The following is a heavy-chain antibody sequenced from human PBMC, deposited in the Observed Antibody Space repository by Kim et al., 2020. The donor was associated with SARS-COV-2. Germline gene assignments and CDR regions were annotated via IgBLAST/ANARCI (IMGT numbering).Heavy chain of an antibody. CDR2: ISGGGGSA. D-gene: IGHD3-10*01. CDR1: GFTFSSYA. V-gene: IGHV3-23*01. CDR3: ANWQYHYGSGSLKNGMDV. J-gene: IGHJ6*02. Sequence: GGSLRLSCAASGFTFSSYAMSWVRQAPGKGLEWVSGISGGGGSAYYADSVKGRFTISRDNSKNTLYLQMNSLRAEDTAVYYCANWQYHYGSGSLKNGMDVWGQGTTVTVS.